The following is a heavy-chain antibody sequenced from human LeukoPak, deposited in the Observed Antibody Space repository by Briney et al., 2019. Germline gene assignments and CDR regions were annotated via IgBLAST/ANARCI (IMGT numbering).Heavy chain of an antibody. CDR1: GYTLTSYY. CDR3: ARVGSYFRNFDY. J-gene: IGHJ4*02. CDR2: INPSGGST. D-gene: IGHD1-26*01. V-gene: IGHV1-46*01. Sequence: ASVKVSCKASGYTLTSYYMHWVRQAPGQGLEWMGIINPSGGSTSYAQKLQGRVTMTTDTSTSTAYMELRSLRSDDTAVYYCARVGSYFRNFDYWGQGTLVTVSS.